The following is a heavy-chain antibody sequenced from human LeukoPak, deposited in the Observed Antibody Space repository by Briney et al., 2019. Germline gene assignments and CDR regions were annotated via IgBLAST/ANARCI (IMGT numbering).Heavy chain of an antibody. D-gene: IGHD4-23*01. V-gene: IGHV3-9*01. CDR1: GFAFDDYA. CDR3: EKGARGDYSGHWFDP. J-gene: IGHJ5*02. CDR2: ISWNSGSI. Sequence: GGSLRLSCAASGFAFDDYAMHWVRQAPGKGLEWVSGISWNSGSIGYADSVKGRFTISRDNAKNSLYLQMNSLRAEDTALYYCEKGARGDYSGHWFDPWGQGTLVTVSS.